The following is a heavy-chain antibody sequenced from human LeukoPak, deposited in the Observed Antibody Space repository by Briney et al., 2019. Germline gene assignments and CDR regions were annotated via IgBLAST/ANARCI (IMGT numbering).Heavy chain of an antibody. CDR2: IWYDGSNK. CDR3: ARDGTPRELERPWFDP. J-gene: IGHJ5*02. Sequence: GGSLRLSCSASGFVFSDYPLHWVRQSPGKGLEWVAVIWYDGSNKYYADSVKGRFTISRDNSKNTLYLQMNSLRAEDTAVYYCARDGTPRELERPWFDPWGQGTLVTVSS. D-gene: IGHD1-1*01. CDR1: GFVFSDYP. V-gene: IGHV3-33*08.